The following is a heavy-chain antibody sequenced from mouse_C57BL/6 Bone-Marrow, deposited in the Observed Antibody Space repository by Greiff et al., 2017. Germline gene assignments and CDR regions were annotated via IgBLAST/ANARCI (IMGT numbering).Heavy chain of an antibody. J-gene: IGHJ2*01. V-gene: IGHV1-39*01. Sequence: VQLKESGPELVKPGASVKISCKASGYSFTDYNMNWVKPSNGKSLEWIGVINPNYGTTSYNQKFKGKATLTIDQSSSTAYMQLNSLTSEDSAVDYCARKGGTGYFDYWGQGTTLTVSS. CDR2: INPNYGTT. CDR1: GYSFTDYN. CDR3: ARKGGTGYFDY. D-gene: IGHD3-3*01.